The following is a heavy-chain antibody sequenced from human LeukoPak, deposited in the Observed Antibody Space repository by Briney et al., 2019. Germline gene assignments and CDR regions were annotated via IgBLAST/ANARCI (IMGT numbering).Heavy chain of an antibody. Sequence: TSETLSLTCSVSGASISSYYWTWLRQPPGKGLEWIGYIYNSGSTNNNPSLKGRVTISVDTSKNQFSLKLSSVTAADTAVYYCARSLGSTEGYWGQGTLVTVSS. CDR3: ARSLGSTEGY. V-gene: IGHV4-59*12. CDR2: IYNSGST. J-gene: IGHJ4*02. CDR1: GASISSYY. D-gene: IGHD3-16*01.